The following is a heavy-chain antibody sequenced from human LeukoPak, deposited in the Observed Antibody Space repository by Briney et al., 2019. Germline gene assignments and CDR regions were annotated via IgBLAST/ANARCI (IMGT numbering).Heavy chain of an antibody. J-gene: IGHJ4*02. Sequence: ASVKVSCRASGYTFTGYYMHWERQAPGQGLEWMGWINPNSGGTNYAQKFQGRVTMTRDTSISTAYMELSRLRSDDTAVYYCARCSSCWYGGGDYCGQGSLVTVSS. CDR1: GYTFTGYY. V-gene: IGHV1-2*02. CDR3: ARCSSCWYGGGDY. D-gene: IGHD6-13*01. CDR2: INPNSGGT.